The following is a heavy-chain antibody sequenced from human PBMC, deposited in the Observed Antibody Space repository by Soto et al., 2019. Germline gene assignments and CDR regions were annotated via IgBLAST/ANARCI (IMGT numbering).Heavy chain of an antibody. CDR1: GYTFTGYY. D-gene: IGHD2-15*01. CDR2: INPNSGGT. V-gene: IGHV1-2*04. CDR3: ARAVVVVAAHHDAFDI. Sequence: ASVKVSCKASGYTFTGYYMHWVRQAPGQGLEWMGWINPNSGGTNYAQKFQGWVTMTRDTSISTAYMELSRLRSDDTAVYYCARAVVVVAAHHDAFDIWGQGTMVTVSS. J-gene: IGHJ3*02.